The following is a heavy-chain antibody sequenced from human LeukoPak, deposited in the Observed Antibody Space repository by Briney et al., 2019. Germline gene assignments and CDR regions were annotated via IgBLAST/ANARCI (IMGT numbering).Heavy chain of an antibody. CDR2: IYYSGST. CDR3: ARGTKGMGATDAFDI. CDR1: GGSISSYY. Sequence: NPSETLSLTCTVSGGSISSYYWSWIRQPPGKGLEWIGYIYYSGSTNYNPSLKSRVTISVDTSKNQFSLQLSSVTAADTAVYYCARGTKGMGATDAFDIWGQGTMVTVSS. V-gene: IGHV4-59*01. J-gene: IGHJ3*02. D-gene: IGHD1-26*01.